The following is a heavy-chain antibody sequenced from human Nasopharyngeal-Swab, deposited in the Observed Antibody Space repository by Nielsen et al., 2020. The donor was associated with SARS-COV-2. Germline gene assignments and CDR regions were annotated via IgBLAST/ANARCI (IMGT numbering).Heavy chain of an antibody. CDR2: IWYDGSNK. CDR3: ARESHPPDWGSGGMDV. D-gene: IGHD7-27*01. V-gene: IGHV3-33*01. J-gene: IGHJ6*02. Sequence: GESLKISCAASGFTFSSYGMHWVRQAPGKGLEWVAVIWYDGSNKYYADSVKGRFTISRDNSKNTLYLQMNSLRAADTAVYYCARESHPPDWGSGGMDVWGQGTTVTVSS. CDR1: GFTFSSYG.